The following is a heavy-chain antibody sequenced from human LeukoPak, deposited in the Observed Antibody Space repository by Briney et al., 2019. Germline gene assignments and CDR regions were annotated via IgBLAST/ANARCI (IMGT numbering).Heavy chain of an antibody. V-gene: IGHV4-59*08. D-gene: IGHD6-19*01. CDR1: GGSISSYC. Sequence: SETLSLTCTVSGGSISSYCWSWIRQPPGKGLEWIGYIYYSGSTNYNPSLKSRVTISVDTSKNQFSLKLSSVTAADTAVYYCARKVSSTGCYIDYWGQGTLVTVSS. CDR2: IYYSGST. CDR3: ARKVSSTGCYIDY. J-gene: IGHJ4*02.